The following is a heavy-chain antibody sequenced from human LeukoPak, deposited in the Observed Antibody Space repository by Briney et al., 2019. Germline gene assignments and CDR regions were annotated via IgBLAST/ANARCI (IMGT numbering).Heavy chain of an antibody. J-gene: IGHJ4*02. CDR2: INWNGGST. CDR3: ARVGSGSYYPPVDY. D-gene: IGHD3-10*01. V-gene: IGHV3-20*04. CDR1: GFTFDEYR. Sequence: GGSLRLSCAASGFTFDEYRMHWVRQTPGKGLEWVSGINWNGGSTGHADSVKGRFTISRDNAKNSLYLQMDSLRAEDTALYYCARVGSGSYYPPVDYWGQGTLVTVSS.